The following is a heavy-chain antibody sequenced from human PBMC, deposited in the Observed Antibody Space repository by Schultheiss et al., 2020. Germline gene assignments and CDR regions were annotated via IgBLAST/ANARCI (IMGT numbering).Heavy chain of an antibody. D-gene: IGHD2-15*01. CDR1: GGSISSGDYY. J-gene: IGHJ6*02. CDR3: ARFGGYCSGGSCYPPNYYGMDV. V-gene: IGHV4-61*08. CDR2: IYYSGST. Sequence: SATLSLTCTVSGGSISSGDYYWSWIRQHPGKGLEWIGYIYYSGSTNYNPSLKSRVTISVDTSKNQFSLKLSSVTAADTAVYYCARFGGYCSGGSCYPPNYYGMDVWGRGTTITVAS.